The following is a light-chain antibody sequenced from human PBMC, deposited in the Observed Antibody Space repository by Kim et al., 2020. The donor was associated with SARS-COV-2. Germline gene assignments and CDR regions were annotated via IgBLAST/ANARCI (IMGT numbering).Light chain of an antibody. V-gene: IGLV6-57*02. CDR3: QSYDSSNRV. Sequence: TAVTSSCTGSSGSIASNYVQWYQQRPGSAPTTVIYEDNQRPSGVPDRFSGSIDSSSNSASLTISGLKTEDEADYYCQSYDSSNRVFGGGTQLTVL. CDR1: SGSIASNY. CDR2: EDN. J-gene: IGLJ3*02.